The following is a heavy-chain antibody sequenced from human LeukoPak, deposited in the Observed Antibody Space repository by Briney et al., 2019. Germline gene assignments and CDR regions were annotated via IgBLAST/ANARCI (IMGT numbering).Heavy chain of an antibody. CDR3: AKVQKDPWAEAGTWLDY. CDR1: GFTFSIYA. CDR2: ISTSGGNT. D-gene: IGHD6-19*01. Sequence: GGSLRLSCAATGFTFSIYAMSWVRQAPGKGLEWVSAISTSGGNTYYADSVKGRFTISRDNSRNTLYLQMNSLRAEDTAVHYRAKVQKDPWAEAGTWLDYWGQGTLVTVSS. J-gene: IGHJ4*02. V-gene: IGHV3-23*01.